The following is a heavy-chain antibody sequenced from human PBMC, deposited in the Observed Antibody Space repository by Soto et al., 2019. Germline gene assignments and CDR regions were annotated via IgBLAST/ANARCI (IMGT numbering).Heavy chain of an antibody. J-gene: IGHJ4*02. CDR1: GFTVSRNY. D-gene: IGHD5-12*01. CDR3: ARARDGYNFLYEPT. CDR2: SYSDGRT. Sequence: SLRLSCVASGFTVSRNYMSWVRQAPGKGLEWVSVSYSDGRTDYADSVKGRFTISRDNSRNTLYLQMNSLTAEDSAVYYCARARDGYNFLYEPTWGQGTLVTVSS. V-gene: IGHV3-53*01.